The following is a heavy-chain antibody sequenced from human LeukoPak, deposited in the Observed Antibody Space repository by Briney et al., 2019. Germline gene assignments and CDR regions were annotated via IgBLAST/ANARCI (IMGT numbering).Heavy chain of an antibody. J-gene: IGHJ4*02. CDR3: ARVMAVAGTVDY. CDR1: GGSVSSYY. V-gene: IGHV4-59*02. Sequence: SETLSLTCTVSGGSVSSYYWSWIRQPPGKGLEWIGYIKSSGSSNYNPSLKSRVTISMDTSKNQFSLRLNSVTAADTAVYYCARVMAVAGTVDYWGQGTLVTVSS. CDR2: IKSSGSS. D-gene: IGHD6-19*01.